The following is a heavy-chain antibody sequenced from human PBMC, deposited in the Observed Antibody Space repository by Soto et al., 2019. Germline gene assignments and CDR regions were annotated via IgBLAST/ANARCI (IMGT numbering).Heavy chain of an antibody. V-gene: IGHV5-51*01. D-gene: IGHD1-20*01. CDR2: IYPTDSDT. CDR1: GYRLVNYW. J-gene: IGHJ4*02. CDR3: ATLTVTGTYYFDY. Sequence: LGESLKISCQGSGYRLVNYWIAWVRQMPGKGLEWMGMIYPTDSDTRYSPSFQGQVTISADKSISTAYLQWTSLRASDTAMYYCATLTVTGTYYFDYWGQGTVVTVSS.